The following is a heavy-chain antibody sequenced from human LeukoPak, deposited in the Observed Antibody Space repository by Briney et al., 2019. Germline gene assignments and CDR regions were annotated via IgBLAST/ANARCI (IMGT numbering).Heavy chain of an antibody. Sequence: SETLSLTCTVTGGSIFRYYFNWMRQPPGKGLEWIGYVYSNGITSYNPSLRSRSTISIATSKNQFSLRLTSVTAADTATYYCAIRVYYNSSGYYPASGYFDLWGRGTLVTVSS. CDR3: AIRVYYNSSGYYPASGYFDL. D-gene: IGHD3-22*01. J-gene: IGHJ2*01. CDR1: GGSIFRYY. V-gene: IGHV4-4*09. CDR2: VYSNGIT.